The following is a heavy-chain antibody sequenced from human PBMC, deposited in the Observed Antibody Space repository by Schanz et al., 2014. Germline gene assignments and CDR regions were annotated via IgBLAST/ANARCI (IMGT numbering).Heavy chain of an antibody. Sequence: VQLVESGGGFVQPGWSVRLSCAASGFTFNSYWMHWVRQVPGKGLEWVAVVCYDGSKKYYADSVKGRFTTSRDNSKNTMYLQMNSLRAEDTAVYYCAKCIGWYGRCAFDIWGQGTMVTVSS. CDR1: GFTFNSYW. V-gene: IGHV3-33*06. D-gene: IGHD6-19*01. CDR2: VCYDGSKK. J-gene: IGHJ3*02. CDR3: AKCIGWYGRCAFDI.